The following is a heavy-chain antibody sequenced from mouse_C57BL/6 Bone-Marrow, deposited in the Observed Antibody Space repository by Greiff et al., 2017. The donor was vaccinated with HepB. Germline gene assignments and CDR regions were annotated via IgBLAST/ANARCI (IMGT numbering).Heavy chain of an antibody. J-gene: IGHJ1*03. D-gene: IGHD1-1*01. CDR3: PSYYYGSSRYFDV. V-gene: IGHV14-1*01. CDR2: IDPEDGDT. CDR1: GFNIKDYY. Sequence: VQLKQSGAELVRPGASVKLSCTASGFNIKDYYMHWVKQRPEQGLEWIGRIDPEDGDTEYAPKFQGKATMTADTSSNTAYLQLSSLTSEDTAVYYCPSYYYGSSRYFDVWGTGTTVTVSS.